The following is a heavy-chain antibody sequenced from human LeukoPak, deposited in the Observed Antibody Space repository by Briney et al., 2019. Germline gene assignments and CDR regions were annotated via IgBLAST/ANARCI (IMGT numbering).Heavy chain of an antibody. CDR3: AKQPSLRYFDWLPEGDYYFDY. CDR2: ISSSSSYI. J-gene: IGHJ4*02. CDR1: GFTFSSYS. Sequence: GGSLRLSCAASGFTFSSYSMNWVRQAPGKGLEWVSSISSSSSYIYYADSVKGRFTISRDNAKKSLYLQMHSLRAEDTAVYYCAKQPSLRYFDWLPEGDYYFDYWGQGTLVTVSS. V-gene: IGHV3-21*04. D-gene: IGHD3-9*01.